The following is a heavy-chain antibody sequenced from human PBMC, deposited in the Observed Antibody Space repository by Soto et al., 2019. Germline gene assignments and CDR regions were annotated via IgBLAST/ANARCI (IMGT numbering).Heavy chain of an antibody. CDR1: GGSFSGYY. V-gene: IGHV4-34*01. J-gene: IGHJ2*01. D-gene: IGHD2-8*01. CDR2: INHSGST. Sequence: QVQLQQWGAGLLKPSETLSLTCAVYGGSFSGYYWSWIRQPPGKGLEWIGEINHSGSTNYNPSLKSRVHISVDTSKNQFSLKLSSVTAADTAVYYCARGHWIVLMVYANRSWYFDLWGRGTLVTVSS. CDR3: ARGHWIVLMVYANRSWYFDL.